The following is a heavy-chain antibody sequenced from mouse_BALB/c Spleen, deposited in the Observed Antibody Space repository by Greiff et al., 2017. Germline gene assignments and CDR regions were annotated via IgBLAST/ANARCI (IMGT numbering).Heavy chain of an antibody. D-gene: IGHD2-14*01. V-gene: IGHV14-3*02. CDR3: ARGRYDGFDY. CDR2: IDPANGNT. Sequence: EVQLQESGAELVKPGASVKLSCTASGFNIKDTYMHWVKQRPEQGLEWIGRIDPANGNTKYDPKFQGKATITADTSSNTAYLQLSSLTSEDTAVYYCARGRYDGFDYWGQGTTLTVSS. CDR1: GFNIKDTY. J-gene: IGHJ2*01.